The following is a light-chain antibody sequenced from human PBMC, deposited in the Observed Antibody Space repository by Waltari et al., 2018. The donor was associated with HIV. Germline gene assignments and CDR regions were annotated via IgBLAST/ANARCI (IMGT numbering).Light chain of an antibody. CDR1: SLRSYY. V-gene: IGLV3-19*01. CDR2: GRN. Sequence: SSELTQDPSVSVALGQTVRITCQGDSLRSYYASWYQQKSGQAPVVVFFGRNNRPSGIPDRFSGSSSGNTATLIITGAQAEDEADYYCHSRDSSGDEVVFGGGTKVTVL. J-gene: IGLJ2*01. CDR3: HSRDSSGDEVV.